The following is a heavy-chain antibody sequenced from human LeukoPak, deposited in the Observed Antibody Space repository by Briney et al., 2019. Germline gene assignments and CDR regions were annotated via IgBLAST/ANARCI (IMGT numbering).Heavy chain of an antibody. D-gene: IGHD2-2*01. CDR2: ISSSSSTI. Sequence: GGSLRLSCAASGFTFSGFSMNWVRQAPEKGLEWVSYISSSSSTIYYADSVKGRFTISRDNAKNSLFLQMNSLRDEDTAVYYCARDRTEYLYYSYGMDVWGQGTTVTVSS. J-gene: IGHJ6*02. V-gene: IGHV3-48*02. CDR3: ARDRTEYLYYSYGMDV. CDR1: GFTFSGFS.